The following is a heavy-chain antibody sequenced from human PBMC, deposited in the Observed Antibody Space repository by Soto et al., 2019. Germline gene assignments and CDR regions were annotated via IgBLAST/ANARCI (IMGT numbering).Heavy chain of an antibody. D-gene: IGHD3-10*01. Sequence: ASETLSLTSTVSGGSISSYDWSWIRQPPGKGLEWIGYIYYSGSTNYNPSLKSRVTISVDTSKNQFSLKLSSVTAADTAVYYCARLLWSRGDWFDPWGQGTLVTVSS. CDR1: GGSISSYD. CDR3: ARLLWSRGDWFDP. CDR2: IYYSGST. J-gene: IGHJ5*02. V-gene: IGHV4-59*08.